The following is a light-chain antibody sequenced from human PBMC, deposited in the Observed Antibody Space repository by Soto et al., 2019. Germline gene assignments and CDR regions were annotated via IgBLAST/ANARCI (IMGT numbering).Light chain of an antibody. V-gene: IGKV3-20*01. J-gene: IGKJ2*01. CDR2: DAS. Sequence: EIVLTQSPGTLSLSPGERATLSCRASQSVTRSYLAWYQQKPGQAPRLLIYDASNGATGIPDRFSGSGSGTDFTLTISRLEPEDFAVYFCQQYGNSPYTFGQGTKLEIK. CDR3: QQYGNSPYT. CDR1: QSVTRSY.